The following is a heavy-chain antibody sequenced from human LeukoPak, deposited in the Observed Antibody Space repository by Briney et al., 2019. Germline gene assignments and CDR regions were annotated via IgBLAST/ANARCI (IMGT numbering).Heavy chain of an antibody. D-gene: IGHD5-24*01. V-gene: IGHV3-23*01. CDR1: GYTFSNYA. CDR2: IINSGVST. Sequence: GGSLRLSCAASGYTFSNYAMSWVRQAPGKGLEWVSEIINSGVSTYFADSVQGRFTISRDDSKNTLYMQMSRLRAEDTAVYFCAKCRDGYNAGAFNIWGQGTMVTVSS. J-gene: IGHJ3*02. CDR3: AKCRDGYNAGAFNI.